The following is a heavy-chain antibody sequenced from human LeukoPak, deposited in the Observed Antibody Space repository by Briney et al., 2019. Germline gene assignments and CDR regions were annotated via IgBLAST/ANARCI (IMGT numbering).Heavy chain of an antibody. Sequence: SETLSLTCTVSGGSISSSNYYWGWIRQHPGKGLEWIGYIYYSGSTYYNPSLKSRVTISVDTSKNQFSLKLSSVTAADTAVYYCASTGGWDYWGQGTLVTVSS. CDR3: ASTGGWDY. D-gene: IGHD1-14*01. J-gene: IGHJ4*02. CDR2: IYYSGST. CDR1: GGSISSSNYY. V-gene: IGHV4-31*03.